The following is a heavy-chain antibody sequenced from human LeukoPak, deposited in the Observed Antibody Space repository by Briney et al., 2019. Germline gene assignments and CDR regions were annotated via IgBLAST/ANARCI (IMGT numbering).Heavy chain of an antibody. Sequence: PSETLSLTCTVSGGSISSGGYYWSWIRQHPGKGLEWIGYIYYSGSTYYNPSLKSRVTISVDTSKNQFSLKPSSVTAADTAVYYCARNHRGSWYYFDYWGQGTLVTVSS. D-gene: IGHD6-13*01. J-gene: IGHJ4*02. V-gene: IGHV4-31*03. CDR1: GGSISSGGYY. CDR2: IYYSGST. CDR3: ARNHRGSWYYFDY.